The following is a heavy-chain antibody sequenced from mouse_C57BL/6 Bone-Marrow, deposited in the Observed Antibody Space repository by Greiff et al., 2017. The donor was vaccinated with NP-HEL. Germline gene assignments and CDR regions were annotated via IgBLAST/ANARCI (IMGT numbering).Heavy chain of an antibody. CDR3: AVPFTHSYFDY. J-gene: IGHJ2*01. V-gene: IGHV1-50*01. Sequence: QVQLQQSGAELVKPGASVKLSCKASGYTFTSYWMQWVKQRPGQGLEWIGEIDPSDSYTNYNQKFKGKATLTVDTSSSTAYMQLSSLTSEDSAVYYCAVPFTHSYFDYWGQGTTLTVSS. CDR2: IDPSDSYT. CDR1: GYTFTSYW.